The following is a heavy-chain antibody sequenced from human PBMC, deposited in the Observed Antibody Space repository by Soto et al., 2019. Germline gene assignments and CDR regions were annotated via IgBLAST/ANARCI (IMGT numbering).Heavy chain of an antibody. CDR3: ARGAVVVAAAPGH. CDR1: GFTVRSNY. D-gene: IGHD2-15*01. Sequence: GGSLRLSCAASGFTVRSNYISWVRQAPGKGLEWVSVIYIGGSTYYADSVKGRFTISRDNSKNTLYLQMNSLRAEDTAVYYCARGAVVVAAAPGHWGQGTLVTVSS. V-gene: IGHV3-53*01. J-gene: IGHJ4*02. CDR2: IYIGGST.